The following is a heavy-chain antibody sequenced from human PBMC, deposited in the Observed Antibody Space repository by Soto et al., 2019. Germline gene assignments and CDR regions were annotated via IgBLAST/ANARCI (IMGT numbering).Heavy chain of an antibody. CDR2: SRNKLSISTT. D-gene: IGHD3-22*01. V-gene: IGHV3-72*01. Sequence: PGGSLRLSCAASGFTLSDRYMDWVRQAPGKGLEWVGRSRNKLSISTTEYAASVRGRFTISRDDSKNSLYLQMNSLKTEDTAVYYCAKGAPRSSPDSSSNYQYNWFDPWGQGTLVTVPQ. CDR1: GFTLSDRY. J-gene: IGHJ5*02. CDR3: AKGAPRSSPDSSSNYQYNWFDP.